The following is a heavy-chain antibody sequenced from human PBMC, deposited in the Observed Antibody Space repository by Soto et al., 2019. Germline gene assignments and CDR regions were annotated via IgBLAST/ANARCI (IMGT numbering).Heavy chain of an antibody. CDR3: ARGPYRGYDSSYYYYGMDV. D-gene: IGHD5-12*01. V-gene: IGHV4-4*02. Sequence: NPSETLSLTCAVSGGSISSSNWWSWVRQPPGKGLEWIGEIYHSGSTNYNPSLKSRVTISVDKSKNQFSLKLSSVTAADTAVYYCARGPYRGYDSSYYYYGMDVWGKGTTVTVSS. CDR1: GGSISSSNW. CDR2: IYHSGST. J-gene: IGHJ6*04.